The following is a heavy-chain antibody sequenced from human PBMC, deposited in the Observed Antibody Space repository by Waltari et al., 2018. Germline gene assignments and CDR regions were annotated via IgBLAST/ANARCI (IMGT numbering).Heavy chain of an antibody. J-gene: IGHJ4*02. CDR2: ISSSSSYI. Sequence: EVQLVESGGGLVKPGGSLRLSCAASGFTFSSYSMNWVRQAPGKGLEWVSSISSSSSYIYYADSVKGRFTISRDNAKNSLYLQMNSLRAEDTAVYYCAHESSNWGPFDYWGQGTLVTVSS. CDR1: GFTFSSYS. D-gene: IGHD6-13*01. CDR3: AHESSNWGPFDY. V-gene: IGHV3-21*04.